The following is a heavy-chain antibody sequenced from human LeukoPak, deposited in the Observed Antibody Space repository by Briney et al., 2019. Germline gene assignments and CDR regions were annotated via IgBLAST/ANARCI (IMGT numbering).Heavy chain of an antibody. CDR1: GGSFSGYY. V-gene: IGHV4-34*01. Sequence: SETLSLTCAVYGGSFSGYYWSWIRQPPGKGLEWIGEINHSGSTNYNPFLKSRVTISVDTSKNQFSLKLSSVTAADTAVYYCARANQLLYGPDAFDIWGQGTMVTVSS. D-gene: IGHD2-2*02. CDR3: ARANQLLYGPDAFDI. CDR2: INHSGST. J-gene: IGHJ3*02.